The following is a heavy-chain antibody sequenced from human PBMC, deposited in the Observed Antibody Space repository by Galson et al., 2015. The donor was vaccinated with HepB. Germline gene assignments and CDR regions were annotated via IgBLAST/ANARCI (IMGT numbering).Heavy chain of an antibody. Sequence: SVKVSCKASEYTFTGYYMHWVRQAPGQGLEWMGWINPNSGGTNYAQKFQGWVTMTRDTSISTAYMELSRLRSDDTAVYYCARGRNYYDSSGYYDYWGQGTLVTVSS. J-gene: IGHJ4*02. D-gene: IGHD3-22*01. CDR2: INPNSGGT. V-gene: IGHV1-2*04. CDR1: EYTFTGYY. CDR3: ARGRNYYDSSGYYDY.